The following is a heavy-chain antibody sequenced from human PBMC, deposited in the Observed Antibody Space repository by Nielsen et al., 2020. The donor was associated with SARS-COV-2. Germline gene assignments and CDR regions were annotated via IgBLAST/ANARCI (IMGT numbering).Heavy chain of an antibody. J-gene: IGHJ3*02. Sequence: GESLKISCAASGFSISDSGMHWVRQASGRGLEWLGRIRSKSHSYETVYAVSVRDRFTISRDDSKNTAYLQMNNLRTEDTAVYYCTRVNPTSGSWFDALDIWGQGTMVTGSS. CDR3: TRVNPTSGSWFDALDI. D-gene: IGHD6-13*01. V-gene: IGHV3-73*01. CDR2: IRSKSHSYET. CDR1: GFSISDSG.